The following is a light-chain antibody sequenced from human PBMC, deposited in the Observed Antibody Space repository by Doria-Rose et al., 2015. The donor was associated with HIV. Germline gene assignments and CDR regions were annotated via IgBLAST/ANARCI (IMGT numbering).Light chain of an antibody. J-gene: IGKJ3*01. CDR1: HGIGTD. CDR2: AAS. Sequence: IQLPQSPSSLSASVGDTITITCRAGHGIGTDLGWCQQKPGKAPRLLIYAASTLQSGVPSRFSGSGFGTYFTLTISSLQPEEFATYYCLQDLVFPLTVGPGTRVDL. V-gene: IGKV1-6*01. CDR3: LQDLVFPLT.